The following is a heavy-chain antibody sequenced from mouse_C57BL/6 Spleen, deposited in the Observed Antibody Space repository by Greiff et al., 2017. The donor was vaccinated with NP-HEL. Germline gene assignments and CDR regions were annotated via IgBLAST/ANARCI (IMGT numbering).Heavy chain of an antibody. J-gene: IGHJ2*01. CDR1: GYTFTSYW. CDR3: ATSRWLLRGFDY. V-gene: IGHV1-61*01. Sequence: VQLQQPGAELVRPGSSVKLSCKASGYTFTSYWMDWVKQRPGQGLEWIGNIYPSDSETHYNQKFKDKATLTVDKSSSTAYMQLSSLTSEDSAVYYCATSRWLLRGFDYWGQGTTLTVSS. D-gene: IGHD2-3*01. CDR2: IYPSDSET.